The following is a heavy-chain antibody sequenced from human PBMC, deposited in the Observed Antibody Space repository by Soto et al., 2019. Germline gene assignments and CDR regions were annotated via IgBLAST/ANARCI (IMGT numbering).Heavy chain of an antibody. CDR1: GFTFSFHN. D-gene: IGHD3-3*01. J-gene: IGHJ3*02. Sequence: EVQLVESGGGLVQPGGSLRLSCATSGFTFSFHNMNWVRQAPGKGLEWVASISSGGDTKYYAESLKGRFTVSRDNAKNSLYLQINSLRDDDSAVYYCATGRITIFGVAHDAFGIWGLGTMVTVSS. CDR3: ATGRITIFGVAHDAFGI. V-gene: IGHV3-48*02. CDR2: ISSGGDTK.